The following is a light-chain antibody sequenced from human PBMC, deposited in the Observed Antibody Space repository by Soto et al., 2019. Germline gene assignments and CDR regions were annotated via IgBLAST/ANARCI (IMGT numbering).Light chain of an antibody. CDR1: QSISSW. CDR3: QQYNSYRT. Sequence: DIKMTQSPSTLSASVGDRGTVTFRASQSISSWLAWYQQKPGKAPKLLIYKASSLESGVPSRFSGSGSGTEFTLTIRSLQPDDFATYYCQQYNSYRTFGQGTKVDI. J-gene: IGKJ1*01. CDR2: KAS. V-gene: IGKV1-5*03.